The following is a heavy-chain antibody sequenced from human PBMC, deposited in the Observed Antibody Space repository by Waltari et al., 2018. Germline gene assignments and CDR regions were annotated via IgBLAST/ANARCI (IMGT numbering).Heavy chain of an antibody. V-gene: IGHV4-39*01. CDR2: IYYSGST. J-gene: IGHJ4*02. CDR3: AQQYYYDSSGYSFDY. D-gene: IGHD3-22*01. Sequence: QLQLQESGPGLVKPSETLSLTCTVSGGYISSSSYYWGWIRQPPGKGLEWIGSIYYSGSTYYNPSLKSRVTISVDTSKNQFSLKLSSVTAADTAVYYCAQQYYYDSSGYSFDYWGQGTLVTVSS. CDR1: GGYISSSSYY.